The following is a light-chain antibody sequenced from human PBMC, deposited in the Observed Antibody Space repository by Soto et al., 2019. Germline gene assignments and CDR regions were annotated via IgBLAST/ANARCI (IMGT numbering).Light chain of an antibody. CDR1: SSDVGGYNY. CDR2: DVS. CDR3: CSYAGTYTWV. Sequence: SALTQPRSVPGSPGQSVTISCTGTSSDVGGYNYVSWYQQHPGKAPKLMIYDVSKRPSGVPDRFSGSKSGNTASLTISGLQAEDEADYYCCSYAGTYTWVFGGGPQLTVL. V-gene: IGLV2-11*01. J-gene: IGLJ3*02.